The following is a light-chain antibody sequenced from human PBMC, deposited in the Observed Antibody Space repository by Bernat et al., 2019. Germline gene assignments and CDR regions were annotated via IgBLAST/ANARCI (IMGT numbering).Light chain of an antibody. Sequence: SYELTQPPSVSVSPGQTASITCSGDKLGTKYTCWYQQKPGQSPVVVIYQDNKRPSGIPERCSGSHSGNTATLTISGTQAMDEADYYCQAWDSSTGVFGGGTNLTVL. J-gene: IGLJ3*02. CDR2: QDN. CDR1: KLGTKY. V-gene: IGLV3-1*01. CDR3: QAWDSSTGV.